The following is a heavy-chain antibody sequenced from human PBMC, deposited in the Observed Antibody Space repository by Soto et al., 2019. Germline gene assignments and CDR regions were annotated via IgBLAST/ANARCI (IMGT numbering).Heavy chain of an antibody. Sequence: WGSLRIACAFSVFTFSSYAMSWVRQAPGKGLEWVSAISGSGAGTYYAGSVKGRFTISRDNSKNTMYLQMNSLRAEDTAVYYCAKDPLPYSGTYYWVYWGHGTLVTVSS. J-gene: IGHJ4*01. D-gene: IGHD1-26*01. CDR3: AKDPLPYSGTYYWVY. CDR1: VFTFSSYA. V-gene: IGHV3-23*01. CDR2: ISGSGAGT.